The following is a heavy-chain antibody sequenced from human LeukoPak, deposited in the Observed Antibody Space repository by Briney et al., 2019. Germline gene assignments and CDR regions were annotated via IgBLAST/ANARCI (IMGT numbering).Heavy chain of an antibody. Sequence: SETLSPTCAVYGGSFSVYYWGWIRHPPGKGLEWMGEINHSGSTNYNPSLKSRVTISVDTSKNQFSLKLSSVTAADTAVYYCARSGYSYGYFGLRSWGQGTLVTVSS. D-gene: IGHD5-18*01. CDR3: ARSGYSYGYFGLRS. J-gene: IGHJ5*02. V-gene: IGHV4-34*01. CDR2: INHSGST. CDR1: GGSFSVYY.